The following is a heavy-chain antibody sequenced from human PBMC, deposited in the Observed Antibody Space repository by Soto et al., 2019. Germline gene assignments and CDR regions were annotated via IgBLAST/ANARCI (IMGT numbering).Heavy chain of an antibody. V-gene: IGHV4-30-4*01. CDR1: CGSIISGDYY. J-gene: IGHJ6*02. CDR3: ARDKRHDFWSGYSLPYGMDV. Sequence: SETLSLTCTVSCGSIISGDYYWSWIRQPPGKGLEWIGYIYYSGSTYYNPSLKSRVTISVDTSKNQFSLKLSSVTAADTAVYYCARDKRHDFWSGYSLPYGMDVWGQGTTVTVSS. D-gene: IGHD3-3*01. CDR2: IYYSGST.